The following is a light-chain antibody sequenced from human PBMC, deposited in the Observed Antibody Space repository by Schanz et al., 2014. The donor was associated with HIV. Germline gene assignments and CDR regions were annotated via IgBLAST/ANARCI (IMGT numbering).Light chain of an antibody. V-gene: IGLV2-14*03. J-gene: IGLJ1*01. CDR2: DVT. CDR1: SGDVGRYDY. Sequence: QSARTQPASVSGSLGQSITISCTGTSGDVGRYDYVSWYQQHLGQAPKLLIYDVTYRPSGISNRFSGSKSGYTASLTISGLQAEDEADYYCCSYAGSYTSLYVFGTGTKLTVL. CDR3: CSYAGSYTSLYV.